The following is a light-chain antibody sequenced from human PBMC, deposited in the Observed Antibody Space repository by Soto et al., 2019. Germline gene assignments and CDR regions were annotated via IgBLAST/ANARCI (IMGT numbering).Light chain of an antibody. V-gene: IGKV3D-15*03. CDR2: QTS. Sequence: EIVMTQSPATLSVSPGERATLSCRASQSLSSNLAWYQQKPGQAPRLLIYQTSIRAAGIPARFSASGTGTDFTLTISDVQPEDFAVYYCHQRQSWPRTFGQGTKVDIK. J-gene: IGKJ1*01. CDR3: HQRQSWPRT. CDR1: QSLSSN.